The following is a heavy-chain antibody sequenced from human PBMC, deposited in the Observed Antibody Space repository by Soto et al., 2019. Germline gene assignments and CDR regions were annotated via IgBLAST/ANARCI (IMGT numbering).Heavy chain of an antibody. D-gene: IGHD6-13*01. Sequence: QVQLVESGGGVVQPGRSLRLSCAASGFTFSSYGMHWVRQAPGKGLEWVAVISHDGSNKYYADSVKGRFTISRDNSKNTLYLQMNSLRAEDTAVYYCAKDPGYSSSWFSRGNDAFDIWGQGTMVTVSS. V-gene: IGHV3-30*18. CDR1: GFTFSSYG. J-gene: IGHJ3*02. CDR2: ISHDGSNK. CDR3: AKDPGYSSSWFSRGNDAFDI.